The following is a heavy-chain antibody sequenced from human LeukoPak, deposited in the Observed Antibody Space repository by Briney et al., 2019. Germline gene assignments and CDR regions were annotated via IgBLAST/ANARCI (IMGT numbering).Heavy chain of an antibody. D-gene: IGHD3-10*01. J-gene: IGHJ4*02. CDR3: ARVYSGSGSYRPFDY. CDR1: GFTFSSYT. V-gene: IGHV3-21*01. Sequence: GGSLRLSCAASGFTFSSYTMNWVRQAPGKGLEWVSSITSTSGNIYYADSVKGRFTISRDNAENSLYLQMNSLRTEDTAVYYCARVYSGSGSYRPFDYWGQGTLVTVSS. CDR2: ITSTSGNI.